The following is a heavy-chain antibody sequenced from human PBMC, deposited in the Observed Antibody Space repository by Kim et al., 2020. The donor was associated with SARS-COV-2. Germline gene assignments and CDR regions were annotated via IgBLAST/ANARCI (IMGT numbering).Heavy chain of an antibody. CDR3: ARDHEIGGYTQSLLYNWFDP. V-gene: IGHV1-46*01. CDR1: GYTFTSYY. CDR2: INPSGGST. Sequence: ASVKVSCKASGYTFTSYYMHWVRQAPGQGLEWMGIINPSGGSTSYAQKFQGRVTMTRDTSTSTVYMELSSLRSEDTAVYYCARDHEIGGYTQSLLYNWFDPWGQGTLVTVSS. D-gene: IGHD5-12*01. J-gene: IGHJ5*02.